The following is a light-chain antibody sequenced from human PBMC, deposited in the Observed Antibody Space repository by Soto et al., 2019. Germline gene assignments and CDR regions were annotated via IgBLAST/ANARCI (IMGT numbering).Light chain of an antibody. Sequence: EIVMTQSPATLSVYPGERATLSCRASQTVSSNLGWYQQKPGQAPRLLIYGASTRATGIPARFSGSGSGTDFTLTISSLQSDDSAVYYCQQYHNWPPYTFGQGTKLEIK. CDR2: GAS. J-gene: IGKJ2*01. V-gene: IGKV3-15*01. CDR1: QTVSSN. CDR3: QQYHNWPPYT.